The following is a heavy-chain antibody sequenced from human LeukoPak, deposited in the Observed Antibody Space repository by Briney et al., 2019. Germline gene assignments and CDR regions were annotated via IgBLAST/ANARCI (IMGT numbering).Heavy chain of an antibody. CDR1: GFSFRNYA. D-gene: IGHD1-26*01. J-gene: IGHJ4*02. CDR3: TRDGGSFCDFDY. Sequence: GSLRLSCVASGFSFRNYAIHWVRQAPGKGLEYVSVINTDGRITYYADSVKGRFTISRDNSKNTVYLQMGSLRGEDMAVYYCTRDGGSFCDFDYWGQGALVTVSS. V-gene: IGHV3-64*02. CDR2: INTDGRIT.